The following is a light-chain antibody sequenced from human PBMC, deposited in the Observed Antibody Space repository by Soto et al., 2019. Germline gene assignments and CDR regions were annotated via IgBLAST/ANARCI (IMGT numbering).Light chain of an antibody. CDR3: SSYTSSGTDV. J-gene: IGLJ1*01. Sequence: QSALAQPASVSGSPGQSITISCTGTSSDVGRYDFVSWYQQHPGKAPKLMIYDVSYRPSGVSNRFSGSKSRNTASLIISGLQAEDEADYYCSSYTSSGTDVFGTGTKVTVL. V-gene: IGLV2-14*01. CDR2: DVS. CDR1: SSDVGRYDF.